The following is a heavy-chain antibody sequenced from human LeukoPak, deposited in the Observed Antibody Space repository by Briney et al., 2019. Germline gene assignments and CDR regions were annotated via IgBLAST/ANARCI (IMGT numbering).Heavy chain of an antibody. J-gene: IGHJ6*03. CDR1: GYTFTGYY. CDR2: INPNSGGT. V-gene: IGHV1-2*06. CDR3: ARDPAADRSRIYYYYYYMDV. D-gene: IGHD6-13*01. Sequence: ASVKVSCKASGYTFTGYYMHWVRQAPGQGLEWMGRINPNSGGTNYAQKLQGRVTMTRDTSISTAYMELSRLRSDDTAVYYCARDPAADRSRIYYYYYYMDVWGKGTTVTVSS.